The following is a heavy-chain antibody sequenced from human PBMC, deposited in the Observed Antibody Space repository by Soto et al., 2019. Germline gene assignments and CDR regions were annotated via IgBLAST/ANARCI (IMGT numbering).Heavy chain of an antibody. V-gene: IGHV4-30-2*06. D-gene: IGHD5-12*01. Sequence: QLQLQESGSGLVKTSETLSLTCTVSGASISYGGFSWSWIRQSPGKGLEWIGYISHLESTYFHPSFKSRLTMSIDRTRNQFSLKLSSVTAADMAVYYCARGGGYDSFDYWGQGVLVTGSS. CDR2: ISHLEST. CDR1: GASISYGGFS. CDR3: ARGGGYDSFDY. J-gene: IGHJ4*02.